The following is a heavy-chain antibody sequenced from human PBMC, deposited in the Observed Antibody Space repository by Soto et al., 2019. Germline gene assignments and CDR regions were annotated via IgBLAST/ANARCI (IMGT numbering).Heavy chain of an antibody. J-gene: IGHJ5*01. D-gene: IGHD1-1*01. CDR3: AKDRPVNWNLQSPGDNWFDS. Sequence: GGSLRLSCAASGFTFRSYAMSWVRQAPGKGLEWVSTIGGSGGTTYYADSVKGRFTISRDNSKNTVHLQMNSLRAEDTAVYYCAKDRPVNWNLQSPGDNWFDSWDQGTLVTVSS. CDR1: GFTFRSYA. V-gene: IGHV3-23*01. CDR2: IGGSGGTT.